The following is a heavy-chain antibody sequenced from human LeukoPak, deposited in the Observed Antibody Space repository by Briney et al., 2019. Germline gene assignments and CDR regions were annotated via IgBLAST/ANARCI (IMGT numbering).Heavy chain of an antibody. Sequence: GGSLRLSCAASGFTFSSYAMSWVRQAPGKGLGWVSAISGSGGSTYYADSVKGRFTISRDNSKNTLYLQMNSLRAEDTAVYYCAKDAPGYYDSSGYYKGYFDYWGQGTLVTVSS. CDR1: GFTFSSYA. V-gene: IGHV3-23*01. CDR3: AKDAPGYYDSSGYYKGYFDY. J-gene: IGHJ4*02. D-gene: IGHD3-22*01. CDR2: ISGSGGST.